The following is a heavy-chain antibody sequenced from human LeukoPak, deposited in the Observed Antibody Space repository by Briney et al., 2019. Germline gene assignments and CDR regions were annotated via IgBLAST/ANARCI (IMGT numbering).Heavy chain of an antibody. Sequence: SETLSLTCTVSGGSISSYYWSWIRQSPGKGLEWIGEINHSGSTNYNPSLKSRVIISLDTSKNQFSLKLSSLTAADTAVFYCARHSAYSSSSGLNLWGQGTLVTVAS. V-gene: IGHV4-34*01. J-gene: IGHJ5*02. CDR2: INHSGST. D-gene: IGHD6-6*01. CDR3: ARHSAYSSSSGLNL. CDR1: GGSISSYY.